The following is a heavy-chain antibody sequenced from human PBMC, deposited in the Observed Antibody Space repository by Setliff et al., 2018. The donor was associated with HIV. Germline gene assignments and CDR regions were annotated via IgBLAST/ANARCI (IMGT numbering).Heavy chain of an antibody. J-gene: IGHJ4*02. D-gene: IGHD3-10*01. CDR1: GGYFSGYY. V-gene: IGHV4-34*01. Sequence: SETLSLTFAVYGGYFSGYYWSWIRQPPGKGLEWIGEINHSGSTNYNPSLKSRVTISVDTSKNQFSLKLTSVTAADTAVYYCARGRLYGVVDYWGQGTLVTVSS. CDR3: ARGRLYGVVDY. CDR2: INHSGST.